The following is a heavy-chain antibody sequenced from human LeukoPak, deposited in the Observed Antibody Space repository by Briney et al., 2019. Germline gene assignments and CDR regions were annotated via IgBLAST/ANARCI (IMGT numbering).Heavy chain of an antibody. CDR3: ARDDYLAAAGAGTFDY. J-gene: IGHJ4*02. V-gene: IGHV4-59*12. CDR1: GGSINNNY. Sequence: SETLSLTCTVSGGSINNNYWSWFRQSPGKGLEWIGYIYYSGSTYYNPSLKSRVTISVDTSKNQFSLKLSSVTAADTAVYYCARDDYLAAAGAGTFDYWGQGTLVTVSS. CDR2: IYYSGST. D-gene: IGHD6-13*01.